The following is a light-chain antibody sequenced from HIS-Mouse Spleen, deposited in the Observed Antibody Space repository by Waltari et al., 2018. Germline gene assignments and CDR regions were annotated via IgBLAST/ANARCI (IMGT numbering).Light chain of an antibody. Sequence: YVLTQPPSVSVAPGKTATSTCGGNHIGRKSVHWYQQKPGQAHVLVVYDDSDRPSGIPERFSGSNSGNTATLTISRVEAGDEADYYCQVWDSSSDHVVFGGGTKLTVL. CDR1: HIGRKS. CDR3: QVWDSSSDHVV. CDR2: DDS. J-gene: IGLJ2*01. V-gene: IGLV3-21*03.